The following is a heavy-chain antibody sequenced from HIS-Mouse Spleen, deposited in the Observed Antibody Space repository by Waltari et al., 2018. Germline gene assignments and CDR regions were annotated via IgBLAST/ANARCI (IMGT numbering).Heavy chain of an antibody. J-gene: IGHJ4*02. CDR2: ISYDGSNK. V-gene: IGHV3-30*18. CDR1: GFTFSSYG. Sequence: QVQLVESGGGVVQPGRSLRLSCAASGFTFSSYGMHWVRQAPGKGLEWVAVISYDGSNKYYADSVKGRFTISRDNSKNTLYLQMNSLRAEDTAVYYCAKASSGWLDYWGQGTLV. D-gene: IGHD6-19*01. CDR3: AKASSGWLDY.